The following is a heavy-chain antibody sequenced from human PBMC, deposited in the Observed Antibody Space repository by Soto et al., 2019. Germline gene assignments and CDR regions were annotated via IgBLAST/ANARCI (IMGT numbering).Heavy chain of an antibody. D-gene: IGHD3-3*01. J-gene: IGHJ5*02. CDR3: AREAQDFWSGYYTEVGWFDP. CDR2: IYYSGST. V-gene: IGHV4-31*03. CDR1: GGSISSGGYY. Sequence: QVQLQESGPGLVKPSQTLSLTCTVSGGSISSGGYYWSWIRQHPGKGLEWIGCIYYSGSTYYNPSLKSRVTISVDTSKNQFSLKLSSVTAADTAVYYCAREAQDFWSGYYTEVGWFDPWGQGTLVTVSS.